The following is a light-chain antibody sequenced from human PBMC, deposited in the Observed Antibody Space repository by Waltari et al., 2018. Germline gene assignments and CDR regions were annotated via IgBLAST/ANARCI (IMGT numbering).Light chain of an antibody. J-gene: IGKJ5*01. CDR1: QSVSNN. V-gene: IGKV3-15*01. CDR3: QKYNNGPIT. CDR2: GAS. Sequence: ETVMTQFPATLSVSPGERATLSCRASQSVSNNLAWYQQIPGQAPRLLIYGASTGSTGLPARFSGSASGTEFTLTISSLQSEDFAVYYCQKYNNGPITFGQGTQLEIK.